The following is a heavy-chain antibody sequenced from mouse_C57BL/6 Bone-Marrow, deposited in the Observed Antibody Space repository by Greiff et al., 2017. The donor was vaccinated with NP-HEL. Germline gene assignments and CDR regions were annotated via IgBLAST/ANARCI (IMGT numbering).Heavy chain of an antibody. J-gene: IGHJ3*01. CDR2: INPYNGGT. V-gene: IGHV1-19*01. D-gene: IGHD1-1*01. CDR1: GYTFTDYY. Sequence: EVKLQQSGPVLVKPGASVKMSCKASGYTFTDYYMNWVKQSHGKSLEWIGVINPYNGGTSYNQKFKGKATLTVDKSSSTAYMELNSLTSEDSAVYYCASPFITTVVPFAYWGQGTLVTVSA. CDR3: ASPFITTVVPFAY.